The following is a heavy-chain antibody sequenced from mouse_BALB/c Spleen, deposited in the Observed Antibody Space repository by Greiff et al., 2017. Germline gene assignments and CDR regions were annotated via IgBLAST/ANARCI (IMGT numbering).Heavy chain of an antibody. J-gene: IGHJ4*01. CDR1: GFSLTSYG. V-gene: IGHV2-2*02. D-gene: IGHD2-14*01. CDR3: ASYYRYDGRYAMDY. CDR2: IWSGGST. Sequence: VQLQESGPGLVQPSQCLSITCTVSGFSLTSYGVHWVRQSPGKGLEWLGVIWSGGSTDYNAAFISRLSISKDNSKSQVFFKMNSLQANDTAIYYCASYYRYDGRYAMDYWGQGTSVTVSS.